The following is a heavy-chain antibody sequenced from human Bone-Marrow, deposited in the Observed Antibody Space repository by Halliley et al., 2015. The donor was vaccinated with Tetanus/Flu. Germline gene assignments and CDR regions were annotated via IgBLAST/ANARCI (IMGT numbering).Heavy chain of an antibody. J-gene: IGHJ4*02. Sequence: PGRGMEWIGEINHSGSTNSTPPHKSRVTISVATSKTQFPLKLGSVTAADTAVYYCASRSGWYFSYWGQGTLVTVSS. CDR3: ASRSGWYFSY. CDR2: INHSGST. V-gene: IGHV4-34*01. D-gene: IGHD6-19*01.